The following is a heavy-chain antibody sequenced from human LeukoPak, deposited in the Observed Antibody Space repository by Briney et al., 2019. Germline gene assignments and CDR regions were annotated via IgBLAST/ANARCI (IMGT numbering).Heavy chain of an antibody. CDR3: ARDTRLLDGQQPNDYYYYYYGMDV. D-gene: IGHD3-16*01. CDR2: ISAYNGNT. Sequence: ASVKVSCKASGYTFTSYGISWVRQAPGQGLEWMGWISAYNGNTNYAQKLQGRVTMTTDTSTSTAYMELSSLRSEDTAVYYCARDTRLLDGQQPNDYYYYYYGMDVWGQGTTVTVSS. CDR1: GYTFTSYG. V-gene: IGHV1-18*01. J-gene: IGHJ6*02.